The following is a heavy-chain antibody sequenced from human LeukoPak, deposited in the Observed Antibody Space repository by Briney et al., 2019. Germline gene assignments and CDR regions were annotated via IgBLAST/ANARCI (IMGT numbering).Heavy chain of an antibody. V-gene: IGHV4-61*02. CDR1: GGSISSGSYY. J-gene: IGHJ3*02. CDR2: IYTSGST. Sequence: SETLSLTCTVSGGSISSGSYYWSWIRQPAGKGLEWIGRIYTSGSTNYNPSLKSRVTISVDTSKNQFSLKLSSVTAADTAVYYCAREGATVTTSGRAFDIWGQGTMVTVSS. D-gene: IGHD4-11*01. CDR3: AREGATVTTSGRAFDI.